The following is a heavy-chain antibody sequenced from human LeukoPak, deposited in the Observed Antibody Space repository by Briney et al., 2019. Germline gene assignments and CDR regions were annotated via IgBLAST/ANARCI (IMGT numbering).Heavy chain of an antibody. CDR3: AKDRITSGGCFDP. V-gene: IGHV1-18*01. D-gene: IGHD2-2*01. Sequence: ASVKVSCKASGYAFTSYGISWVRQAPGQGLEWMGWLSAYNGNTNYAQKLQGRVTMTTDTSTSTAYMELRSLRSDDTAIYYCAKDRITSGGCFDPWGQGTLVTVSS. CDR1: GYAFTSYG. CDR2: LSAYNGNT. J-gene: IGHJ5*02.